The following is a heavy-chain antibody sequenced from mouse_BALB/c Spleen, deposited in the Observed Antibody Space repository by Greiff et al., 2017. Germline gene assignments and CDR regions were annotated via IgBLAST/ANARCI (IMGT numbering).Heavy chain of an antibody. V-gene: IGHV14-3*02. CDR1: GFNFKDNY. J-gene: IGHJ3*01. CDR2: IDPANGNT. CDR3: ASNQGNFAY. Sequence: VQLQQSGAELVKPGASVKLSCTASGFNFKDNYMHWVKQRPEQGLEWIGRIDPANGNTKYDPKFQGKATITADTSSNTAYLQLSSLTSEDTAVCYSASNQGNFAYWGQGTLVTVSA. D-gene: IGHD3-2*02.